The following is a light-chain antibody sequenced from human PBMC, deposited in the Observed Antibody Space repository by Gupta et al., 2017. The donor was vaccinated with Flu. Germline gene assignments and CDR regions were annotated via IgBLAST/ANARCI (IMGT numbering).Light chain of an antibody. Sequence: DTVMTQSPLPLTVTPGEPASIPRTSSQSLLKSDGFNYLDWYLQRPGHAPRLLIHGGSQRANGVTDRFSGSGSGTDFTLKSSRGEPDDVGVYYCKQALRTIEFGQGTKVEI. V-gene: IGKV2-28*01. CDR3: KQALRTIE. CDR1: QSLLKSDGFNY. CDR2: GGS. J-gene: IGKJ1*01.